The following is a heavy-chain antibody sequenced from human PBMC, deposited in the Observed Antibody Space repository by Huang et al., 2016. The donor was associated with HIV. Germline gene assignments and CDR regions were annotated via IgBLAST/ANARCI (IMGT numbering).Heavy chain of an antibody. CDR1: GYSFTSYG. J-gene: IGHJ4*02. CDR3: ATDYYANFDY. V-gene: IGHV1-18*04. Sequence: QVQLMQSGAEVKKPGASVKVSCKASGYSFTSYGLSCVRQAPGHGLEWMGWISPYNTKTNYAQKFQGRVTMTTDTSTSTAYMELRSLRSDDTAVYYCATDYYANFDYWGQGTLVTISS. D-gene: IGHD2-2*01. CDR2: ISPYNTKT.